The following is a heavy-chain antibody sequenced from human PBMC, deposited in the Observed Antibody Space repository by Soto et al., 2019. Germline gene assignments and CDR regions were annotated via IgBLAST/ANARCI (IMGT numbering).Heavy chain of an antibody. Sequence: PSETLSLTCAVYGGSFSGYYWSWIRQPPGKGLEWIGEINHSGSTNYNPSLKSRVTISVDTSKNQFSLKLSSVTAADTAVYYCARSRGYSYGMFDYWGQGTLVTVSS. V-gene: IGHV4-34*01. J-gene: IGHJ4*02. CDR3: ARSRGYSYGMFDY. D-gene: IGHD5-18*01. CDR2: INHSGST. CDR1: GGSFSGYY.